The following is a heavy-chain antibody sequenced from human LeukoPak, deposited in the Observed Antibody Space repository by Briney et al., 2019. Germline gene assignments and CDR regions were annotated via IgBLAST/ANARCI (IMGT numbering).Heavy chain of an antibody. Sequence: ASVKVSCKASGGTFSSYAISWVRQAPGQGLEWMGGIIPIFGTANYAQKFQGRVTITADESTSTAYMELSSLRSEDTAVYYCARDRCSSTSCFNNWFDPWGQGTLVTVSS. CDR3: ARDRCSSTSCFNNWFDP. CDR2: IIPIFGTA. D-gene: IGHD2-2*01. J-gene: IGHJ5*02. V-gene: IGHV1-69*13. CDR1: GGTFSSYA.